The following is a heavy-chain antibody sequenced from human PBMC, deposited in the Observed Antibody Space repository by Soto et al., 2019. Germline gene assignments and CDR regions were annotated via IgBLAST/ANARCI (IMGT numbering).Heavy chain of an antibody. Sequence: QVQLVESGGGLVKPGGSLRLSCAASGFTFSDYYMSWIRQAPGKGLEWVSYISSSSSYTNYADSVKGRFTISRDNGKKSLYLQMNSLRAEDTAVYYFARDHHRYSGYDYVDYWGQGTLVTVSS. J-gene: IGHJ4*02. CDR2: ISSSSSYT. D-gene: IGHD5-12*01. CDR1: GFTFSDYY. V-gene: IGHV3-11*05. CDR3: ARDHHRYSGYDYVDY.